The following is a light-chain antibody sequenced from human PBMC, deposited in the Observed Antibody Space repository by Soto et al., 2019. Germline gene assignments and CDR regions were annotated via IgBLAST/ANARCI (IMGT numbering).Light chain of an antibody. V-gene: IGKV3-20*01. J-gene: IGKJ3*01. CDR1: QSVSSSY. CDR3: QQYGSSPPIT. CDR2: GAS. Sequence: EIVLTQSPGTLSLSPGERATLSCRASQSVSSSYLAWYQQKPGQAPRLLIYGASSRATGIPDRFSGSGSGTAFTLTISRLEPEDFAVYYCQQYGSSPPITFGPGTKVDIK.